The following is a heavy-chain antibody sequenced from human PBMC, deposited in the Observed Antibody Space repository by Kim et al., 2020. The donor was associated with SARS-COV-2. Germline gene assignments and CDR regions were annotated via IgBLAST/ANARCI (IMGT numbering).Heavy chain of an antibody. J-gene: IGHJ4*02. CDR2: IYSSGST. Sequence: SETLSLTCTVSSGSISSYYWSWIRQPAGKGLEWIGRIYSSGSTNYNPSLKSRVTMSIDTSKNQFSLNLSSVTAADTAVYYCARDLSSGWYAFDYWGQGTLVTVSS. D-gene: IGHD6-19*01. V-gene: IGHV4-4*07. CDR1: SGSISSYY. CDR3: ARDLSSGWYAFDY.